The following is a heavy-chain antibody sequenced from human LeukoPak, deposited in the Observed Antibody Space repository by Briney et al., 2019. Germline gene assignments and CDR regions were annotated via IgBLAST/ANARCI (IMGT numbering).Heavy chain of an antibody. CDR1: GFTFSSYA. CDR3: AKDLTYYYDSSGYFDY. V-gene: IGHV3-23*01. J-gene: IGHJ4*02. CDR2: ISGSGGST. Sequence: GGSLRLSCAASGFTFSSYAMSWVRQAPGKGLEWVSAISGSGGSTYYADSVKGRFTISRDNSKNTLYLQMNSLRAEDTAVYYCAKDLTYYYDSSGYFDYWGQGTLVTVSS. D-gene: IGHD3-22*01.